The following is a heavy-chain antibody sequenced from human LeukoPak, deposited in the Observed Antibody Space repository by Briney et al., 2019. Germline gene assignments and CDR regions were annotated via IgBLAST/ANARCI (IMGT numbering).Heavy chain of an antibody. CDR3: ARADRDNWYFDL. CDR2: ISAYNGNT. V-gene: IGHV1-18*01. J-gene: IGHJ2*01. D-gene: IGHD3-9*01. Sequence: ASVKVSCKASGYTFTSYGISWVRQAPGQGLEWMRWISAYNGNTNYAQKLQGRVTVTTDTSTSTAYMELRSLRSDDTAVYYCARADRDNWYFDLWGRGTLVTVSS. CDR1: GYTFTSYG.